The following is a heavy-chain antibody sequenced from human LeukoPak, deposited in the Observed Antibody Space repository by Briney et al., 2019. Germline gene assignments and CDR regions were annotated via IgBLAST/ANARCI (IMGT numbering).Heavy chain of an antibody. V-gene: IGHV3-74*01. D-gene: IGHD5-24*01. CDR3: ARGEPTIFDY. Sequence: QAGGSLRLSCAASGFTFSSYWMHWVRQAPGKGLVWVSRIKSDGIATSYADSVKGRFTISRDNAKNTLYLQMNSLRAEDTAVYYCARGEPTIFDYWGQGTLVTVSS. CDR1: GFTFSSYW. CDR2: IKSDGIAT. J-gene: IGHJ4*02.